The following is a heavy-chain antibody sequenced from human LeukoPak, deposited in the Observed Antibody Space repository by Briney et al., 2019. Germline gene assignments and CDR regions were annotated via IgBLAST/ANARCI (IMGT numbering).Heavy chain of an antibody. J-gene: IGHJ4*02. CDR3: AKSIGSSSSIDY. D-gene: IGHD6-6*01. CDR1: GFTFDDYA. CDR2: ISWDGGST. Sequence: GGSLRLSCAASGFTFDDYAMHWVRQAPGKGLEWVSLISWDGGSTYYADSVKGRFTISRDNSKNSLYLQMNSLRAEDTALYYCAKSIGSSSSIDYWGQGTPVTVSS. V-gene: IGHV3-43D*03.